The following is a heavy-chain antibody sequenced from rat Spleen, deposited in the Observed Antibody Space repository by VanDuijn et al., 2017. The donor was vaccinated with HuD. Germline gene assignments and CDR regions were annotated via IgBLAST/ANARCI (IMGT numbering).Heavy chain of an antibody. Sequence: EVQLQESGPGLVKPSQSLSLTCSVTGYDITSNYWGWIRKFPGNKLEWMGYINSEGSTNYNPSLKSRISITKDTAKNQFFLQVNSVTTEDTATYYCARDNNYKAYWGQGVMVTVSS. CDR1: GYDITSNY. J-gene: IGHJ2*01. CDR2: INSEGST. CDR3: ARDNNYKAY. D-gene: IGHD1-10*01. V-gene: IGHV3-3*01.